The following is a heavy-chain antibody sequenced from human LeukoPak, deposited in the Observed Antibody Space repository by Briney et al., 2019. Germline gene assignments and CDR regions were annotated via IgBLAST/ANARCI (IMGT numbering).Heavy chain of an antibody. CDR1: GGSFSGYY. CDR3: ARGRWKMDIVVVPAARFDY. J-gene: IGHJ4*02. D-gene: IGHD2-2*03. V-gene: IGHV4-34*01. CDR2: INHSGST. Sequence: SETLSLTCAVYGGSFSGYYWSWILQPPGKGLEWIGEINHSGSTNYNPSLKSRVTISVDTSKNQFSLKLSSVTAADTAVYYCARGRWKMDIVVVPAARFDYWGQGTLVTVSS.